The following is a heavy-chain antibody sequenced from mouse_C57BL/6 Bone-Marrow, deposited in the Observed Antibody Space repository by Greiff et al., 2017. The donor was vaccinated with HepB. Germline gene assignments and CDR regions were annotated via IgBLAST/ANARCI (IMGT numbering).Heavy chain of an antibody. CDR2: INPSSGYT. V-gene: IGHV1-4*01. CDR3: ATYYSNFFAY. D-gene: IGHD2-5*01. J-gene: IGHJ3*01. CDR1: GYTFTSYT. Sequence: LQESGAELARPGASVKMSCKASGYTFTSYTMHWVKQRPGQGLEWIGYINPSSGYTKYNQKFKDKATLTADKSSSTAYMQLSSLTSEDSAVYYCATYYSNFFAYWGQGTLVTVSA.